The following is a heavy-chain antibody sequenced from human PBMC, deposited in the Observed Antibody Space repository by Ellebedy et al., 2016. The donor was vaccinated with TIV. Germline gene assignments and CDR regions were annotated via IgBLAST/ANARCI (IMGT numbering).Heavy chain of an antibody. D-gene: IGHD2-15*01. V-gene: IGHV1-46*01. J-gene: IGHJ4*02. CDR3: ARGPRESRLLHLDY. Sequence: AASVKVSCKASGYTFTNYYMHWVRQAPGQGLEWMGMIDPSGGTTIYAQKFQGRLTMTRDTSTSTVYMGLSSLRSEDTALYSCARGPRESRLLHLDYWGQGTLVTVSS. CDR1: GYTFTNYY. CDR2: IDPSGGTT.